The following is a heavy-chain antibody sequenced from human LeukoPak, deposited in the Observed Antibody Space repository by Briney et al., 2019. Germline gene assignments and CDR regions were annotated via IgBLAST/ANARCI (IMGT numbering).Heavy chain of an antibody. J-gene: IGHJ6*03. CDR1: GFIFYDHG. CDR3: ARDIWNDGNYYMDV. V-gene: IGHV3-33*01. CDR2: IWSGGSTG. Sequence: GGSLRLSCEASGFIFYDHGMHWVRQAPGKGLEWVALIWSGGSTGLYADSVKGRFTISRDTNTLYLQMNSLRAEDMAVYYCARDIWNDGNYYMDVWGKGTSVTVSS. D-gene: IGHD1-1*01.